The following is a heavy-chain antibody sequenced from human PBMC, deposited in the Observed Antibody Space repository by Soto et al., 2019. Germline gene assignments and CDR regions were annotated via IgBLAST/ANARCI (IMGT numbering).Heavy chain of an antibody. D-gene: IGHD6-19*01. CDR1: GGSISSSNC. CDR3: ARDHREQWLISRDYAFDI. CDR2: IYHSGST. V-gene: IGHV4-4*02. J-gene: IGHJ3*02. Sequence: SETLSLTSAVSGGSISSSNCWSWVRQPPGKGLEWIGEIYHSGSTNYNPSLKSRVTISVDKSKNQFSLKLSSVTAADTAVYYWARDHREQWLISRDYAFDIWGQGTMVTVSS.